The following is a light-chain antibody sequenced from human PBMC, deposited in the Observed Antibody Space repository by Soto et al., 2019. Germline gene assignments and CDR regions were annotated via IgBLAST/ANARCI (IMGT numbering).Light chain of an antibody. CDR3: QQYSSPPVT. J-gene: IGKJ2*01. CDR1: QSVSSSY. V-gene: IGKV3-20*01. Sequence: EIVLTQSPGTLSLSPGERASLSCRASQSVSSSYLAWYQQRPGQAPRLVIYHTSSRATGIPDRFSGSGSGTDFTLTISRLEPEDFAVYYCQQYSSPPVTFGQGTKLEIK. CDR2: HTS.